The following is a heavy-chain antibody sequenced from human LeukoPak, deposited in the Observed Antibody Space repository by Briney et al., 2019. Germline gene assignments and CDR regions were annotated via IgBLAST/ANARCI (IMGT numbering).Heavy chain of an antibody. D-gene: IGHD4-11*01. CDR2: IYYSGTT. CDR1: GGSFSSYY. Sequence: SETLSLTCTVSGGSFSSYYWSWIRQPPGKGLEWIGYIYYSGTTNYNPSLRSRVTISIDTSKNQFSLKLSSVTAADTAVYYCARELRRGNSIDYWGQGTLVTVSS. CDR3: ARELRRGNSIDY. J-gene: IGHJ4*02. V-gene: IGHV4-59*01.